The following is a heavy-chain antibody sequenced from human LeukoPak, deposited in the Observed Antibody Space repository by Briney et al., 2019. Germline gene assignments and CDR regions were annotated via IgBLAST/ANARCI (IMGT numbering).Heavy chain of an antibody. CDR1: GYTFTVYY. CDR2: INPNSGDT. J-gene: IGHJ5*02. CDR3: ARGYCSGGTCYLVENWFDP. V-gene: IGHV1-2*06. Sequence: ASXKVSCKASGYTFTVYYMYWVRQAPGQGLEWMGRINPNSGDTDYAQNFQGRVTMTRDTSISKDYMEVNNLRSDDTAVYYCARGYCSGGTCYLVENWFDPWGQGTLVTVSS. D-gene: IGHD2-15*01.